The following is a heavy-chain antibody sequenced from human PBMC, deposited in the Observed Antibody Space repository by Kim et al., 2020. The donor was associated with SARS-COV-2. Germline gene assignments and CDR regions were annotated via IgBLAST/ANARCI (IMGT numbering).Heavy chain of an antibody. V-gene: IGHV4-39*07. D-gene: IGHD5-18*01. J-gene: IGHJ5*02. CDR2: IYYSGST. CDR1: GGSISSSSYY. Sequence: SETLSLTCTVSGGSISSSSYYWGWIRQPPGKGLEWIGSIYYSGSTYYNPSLKSRVTISVDTSKNQFSLKLSSVTAADTAVYYCARDLARYSYGMYNWFDP. CDR3: ARDLARYSYGMYNWFDP.